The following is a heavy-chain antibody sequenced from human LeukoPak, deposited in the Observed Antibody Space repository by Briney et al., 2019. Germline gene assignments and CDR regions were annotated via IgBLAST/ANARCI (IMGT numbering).Heavy chain of an antibody. V-gene: IGHV3-53*01. Sequence: GGSLRLSCVASGLTFRSHAMTWVRQAPGKGLEWVSVIYSGGSTYYADSVKGRFTISRDNSKNTLYLQMNSLRAEDTAVYYCARDNGVAGWNWFDPWSQGTLVTVSS. D-gene: IGHD6-19*01. CDR2: IYSGGST. CDR1: GLTFRSHA. J-gene: IGHJ5*02. CDR3: ARDNGVAGWNWFDP.